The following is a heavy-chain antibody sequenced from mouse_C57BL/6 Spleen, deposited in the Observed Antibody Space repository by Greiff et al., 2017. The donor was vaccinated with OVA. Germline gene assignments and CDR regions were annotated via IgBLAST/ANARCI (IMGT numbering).Heavy chain of an antibody. CDR3: TRGNRDWYFDV. Sequence: EVQRVESGGGLVQPGGSMKLSCAASGFTFSDAWMDWVRQSPEKGLEWVAEIRNKANNHATYYAESVKGRFTISRDDSKSSVYLQMNSLRAEDTGIYYCTRGNRDWYFDVWGTGTTVTVSS. D-gene: IGHD2-1*01. J-gene: IGHJ1*03. V-gene: IGHV6-6*01. CDR1: GFTFSDAW. CDR2: IRNKANNHAT.